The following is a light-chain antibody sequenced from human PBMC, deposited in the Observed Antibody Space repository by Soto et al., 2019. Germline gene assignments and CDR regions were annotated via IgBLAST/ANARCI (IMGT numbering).Light chain of an antibody. CDR2: EAT. CDR3: CSFAGSNSWV. J-gene: IGLJ3*02. V-gene: IGLV2-23*01. Sequence: QPALTQPASVSGSPGQSITISCTGSSSDVGTYDLVSWYQHHPGAAPKLMIYEATRRPSGISNRFSGSKSGNTASLTISGLQAEDEADYYCCSFAGSNSWVFGGGTKLTVL. CDR1: SSDVGTYDL.